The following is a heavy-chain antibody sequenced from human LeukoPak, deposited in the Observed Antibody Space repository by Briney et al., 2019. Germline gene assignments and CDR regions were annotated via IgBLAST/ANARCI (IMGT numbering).Heavy chain of an antibody. CDR1: GFTFSSYS. V-gene: IGHV3-21*01. D-gene: IGHD2-15*01. J-gene: IGHJ5*02. CDR2: ISSSSDYI. CDR3: ARGVGLGQVVNWFDP. Sequence: GGSRRLSCAASGFTFSSYSMTWVRQAPGKGLEWVSSISSSSDYIYYAYSVKGRFTISRDNAKNSLYLQMNSLRADNTAVYYCARGVGLGQVVNWFDPWGQGTLVTVSS.